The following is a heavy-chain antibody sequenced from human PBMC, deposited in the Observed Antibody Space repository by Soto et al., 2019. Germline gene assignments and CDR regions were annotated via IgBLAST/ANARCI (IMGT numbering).Heavy chain of an antibody. CDR3: AHSHSSGWYSFPYFDY. CDR1: GFSLSNSGVG. CDR2: IYWDDDK. D-gene: IGHD6-19*01. V-gene: IGHV2-5*02. J-gene: IGHJ4*02. Sequence: QITLKESGPTLVKPTQTLTLTCTFSGFSLSNSGVGVGWIRQPPGKALEWLALIYWDDDKRYRPSLTSRLTITKDTCNSRVVITMTSMDPGDTASFYCAHSHSSGWYSFPYFDYWGQGTLVTVSS.